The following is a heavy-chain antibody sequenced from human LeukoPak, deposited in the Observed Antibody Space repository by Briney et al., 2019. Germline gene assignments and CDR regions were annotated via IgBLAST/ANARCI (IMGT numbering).Heavy chain of an antibody. CDR1: GGSISSYY. CDR3: ARGRLLYYFDY. V-gene: IGHV4-59*01. CDR2: IYYSGST. J-gene: IGHJ4*02. Sequence: SETLSLTCAVSGGSISSYYWSWIRQPPGKGLEWIGYIYYSGSTNYNPSLKSRVTISVDTSKNQFSLKLSSVTAADTAVYYCARGRLLYYFDYWGQGTLVTVSS.